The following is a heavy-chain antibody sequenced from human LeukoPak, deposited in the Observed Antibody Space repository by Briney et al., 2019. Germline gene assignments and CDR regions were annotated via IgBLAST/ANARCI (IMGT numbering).Heavy chain of an antibody. CDR1: GGTFSSYA. J-gene: IGHJ4*02. Sequence: ASVKVSCKASGGTFSSYAINWVRQAPGQGLEWMGRIIPILGIANYAQKFQGRVTITADKSTSTAYMELSSLRPEDTAVYYCARPRGAGNFDYWGQGTLVTVSS. D-gene: IGHD1-1*01. CDR3: ARPRGAGNFDY. CDR2: IIPILGIA. V-gene: IGHV1-69*04.